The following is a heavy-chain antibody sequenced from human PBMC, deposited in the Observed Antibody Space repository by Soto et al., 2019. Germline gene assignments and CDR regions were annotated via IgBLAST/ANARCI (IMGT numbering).Heavy chain of an antibody. J-gene: IGHJ5*02. D-gene: IGHD4-17*01. CDR1: GGPLTDYY. Sequence: SETLSLTCAVSGGPLTDYYWSWIRQAPGMRLEWIGEINDSGTTNYNPSLESRVTISVDSSKNQFSLKVHSVTAADTAVYYCARNDYGDHALGFWFDPWGQGTQVTVSS. V-gene: IGHV4-34*01. CDR3: ARNDYGDHALGFWFDP. CDR2: INDSGTT.